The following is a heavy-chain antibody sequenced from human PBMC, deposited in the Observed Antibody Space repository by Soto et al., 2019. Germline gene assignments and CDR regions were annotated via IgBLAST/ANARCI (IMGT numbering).Heavy chain of an antibody. CDR1: GGTFSSYT. CDR3: ARGSIAAAGNYYYYGMDV. Sequence: QVQLVQSGAEVKKPGSSVKVSCKASGGTFSSYTISWVRQAPGQGLEWMGRIIPILGIANYAQKFQGRVTITADKSTSTAYMELSRLRSEDTAVYYCARGSIAAAGNYYYYGMDVWGQGTTVTVSS. D-gene: IGHD6-13*01. CDR2: IIPILGIA. V-gene: IGHV1-69*02. J-gene: IGHJ6*02.